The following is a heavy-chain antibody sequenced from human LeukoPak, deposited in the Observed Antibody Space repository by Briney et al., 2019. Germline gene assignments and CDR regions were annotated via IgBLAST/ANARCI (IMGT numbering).Heavy chain of an antibody. V-gene: IGHV3-23*01. D-gene: IGHD6-13*01. CDR1: GFTFSSYA. J-gene: IGHJ5*02. Sequence: GGSLRLSCAASGFTFSSYAMSWVRQAPGKGLEWVSAISGSGGSTYYADSVKGRFTISRDNSKNTLYLQMNSLRAEDTAVYHCAKASGYSSSSGWFDPWGQGTLVTVSS. CDR3: AKASGYSSSSGWFDP. CDR2: ISGSGGST.